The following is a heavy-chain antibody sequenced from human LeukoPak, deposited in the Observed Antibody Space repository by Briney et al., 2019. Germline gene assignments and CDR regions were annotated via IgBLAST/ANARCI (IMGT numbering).Heavy chain of an antibody. D-gene: IGHD3-10*01. V-gene: IGHV3-7*01. CDR1: GFTFSSYW. CDR2: TNQDGSEK. CDR3: ARVALGSYNWFDP. Sequence: GGSLRLSCAPSGFTFSSYWMSWVRQAPGKGLEWVANTNQDGSEKYYVDSVKGRFTISRDNAKKSLDLQMNSLRAEDTAVYYCARVALGSYNWFDPWGQGTLVTVSS. J-gene: IGHJ5*02.